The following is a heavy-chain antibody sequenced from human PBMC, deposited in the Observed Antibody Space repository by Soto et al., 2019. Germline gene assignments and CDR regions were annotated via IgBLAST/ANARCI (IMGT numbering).Heavy chain of an antibody. CDR2: IKQDGSEK. J-gene: IGHJ4*02. V-gene: IGHV3-7*01. D-gene: IGHD3-3*01. Sequence: GGSLRLSCAASGFPFSSYGMSWVRPAPGKGLEWVANIKQDGSEKYYVDSVKGRFTISRDNAKNSLYLQMNSLRAEDTAVYYCARELYDFWSGYLPPTDYWGQGTLVTVSS. CDR3: ARELYDFWSGYLPPTDY. CDR1: GFPFSSYG.